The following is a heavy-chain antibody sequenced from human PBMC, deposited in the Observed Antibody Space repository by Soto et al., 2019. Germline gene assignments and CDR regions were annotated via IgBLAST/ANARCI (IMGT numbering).Heavy chain of an antibody. V-gene: IGHV1-46*01. CDR2: INPSGGST. CDR1: GYTFTSYY. CDR3: ARSPAGGYYDSGGYDY. Sequence: ASVKVSCKASGYTFTSYYMHWVRQAPGQGLEWMGIINPSGGSTSYAQKFQGRVTMTRDTSTSTVYMELSSLRSEDTAVYYCARSPAGGYYDSGGYDYWGQGTLVTVSS. J-gene: IGHJ4*02. D-gene: IGHD3-22*01.